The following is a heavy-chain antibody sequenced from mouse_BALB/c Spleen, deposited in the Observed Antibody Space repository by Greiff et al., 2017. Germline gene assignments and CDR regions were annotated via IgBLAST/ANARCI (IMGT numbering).Heavy chain of an antibody. Sequence: QVQLKQSAAELARPGASVKMSCKASGYTFTSYTMHWVKQRPGQGLEWIGYINPSSGYTEYNQKFKDKTTLTADKSSSTAYMQLSSLTSEDSAVFYCARIYYGSSYGFAYWGQGTLVTVSA. CDR3: ARIYYGSSYGFAY. V-gene: IGHV1-4*02. J-gene: IGHJ3*01. CDR1: GYTFTSYT. D-gene: IGHD1-1*01. CDR2: INPSSGYT.